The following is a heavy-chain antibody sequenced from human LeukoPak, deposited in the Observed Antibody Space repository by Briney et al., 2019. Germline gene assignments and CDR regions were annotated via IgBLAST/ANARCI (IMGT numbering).Heavy chain of an antibody. J-gene: IGHJ4*02. V-gene: IGHV4-34*01. CDR1: GGSFSGYY. CDR2: INHSGST. Sequence: SETLSLTCAVYGGSFSGYYWSWIRQPPGKGLEWIGEINHSGSTNYNPSLKSRVTISVDTSKNQFSLKLSSVTAADTAVYYCARDGRWLQSHIDYWGQGTLVTVSS. D-gene: IGHD5-12*01. CDR3: ARDGRWLQSHIDY.